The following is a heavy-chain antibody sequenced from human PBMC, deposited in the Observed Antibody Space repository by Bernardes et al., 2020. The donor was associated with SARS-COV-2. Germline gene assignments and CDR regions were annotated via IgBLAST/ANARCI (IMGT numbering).Heavy chain of an antibody. V-gene: IGHV3-66*02. J-gene: IGHJ2*01. Sequence: GGSLRLSCAASGFNVSNKYMTWVRQAPGKGLEWVSVIYSDGTTFYTDSVKGRFTISRDNSKNTLYLQMNSLRVEDAAVYYCARGEAVTILGVPIRGRWYFDLWGRGTQVSVSS. CDR3: ARGEAVTILGVPIRGRWYFDL. CDR2: IYSDGTT. D-gene: IGHD3-3*01. CDR1: GFNVSNKY.